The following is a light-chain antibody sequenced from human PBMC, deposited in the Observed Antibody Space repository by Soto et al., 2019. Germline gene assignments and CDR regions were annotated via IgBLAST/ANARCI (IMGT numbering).Light chain of an antibody. J-gene: IGKJ1*01. CDR2: RAS. CDR3: QQYQNLWT. V-gene: IGKV3-15*01. Sequence: IQMTQSPATLSVSPGESATLSFRASQTIYSNVAWYQQRPGQAPRLLIYRASARATGIPARFSGSGSGTEFTLTIGSLQSEDSAVYYCQQYQNLWTLGQGTKVDIK. CDR1: QTIYSN.